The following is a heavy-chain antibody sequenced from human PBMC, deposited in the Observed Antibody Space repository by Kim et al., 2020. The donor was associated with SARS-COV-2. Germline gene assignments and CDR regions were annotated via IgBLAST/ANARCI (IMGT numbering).Heavy chain of an antibody. CDR3: AREPSVLWFGELLY. D-gene: IGHD3-10*01. Sequence: AEPVKGRFTISRDNAKNTLYLQMNSLRAEDTAVYYCAREPSVLWFGELLYWGQGTLVTVSS. V-gene: IGHV3-74*01. J-gene: IGHJ4*02.